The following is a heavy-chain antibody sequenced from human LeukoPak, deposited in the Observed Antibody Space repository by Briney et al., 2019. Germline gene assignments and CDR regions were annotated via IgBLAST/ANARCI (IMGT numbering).Heavy chain of an antibody. D-gene: IGHD3-22*01. Sequence: ASVKVSCKASGGTFSSYAISWVRQAPGQGLEWMGGIIPIFGTANYAQKFQGRVTITADESTSTAYMELSSLRSEDTAVYYCARRHTTYYYDGSGYPFDYWGQGTLVTVSS. J-gene: IGHJ4*02. CDR3: ARRHTTYYYDGSGYPFDY. CDR1: GGTFSSYA. V-gene: IGHV1-69*13. CDR2: IIPIFGTA.